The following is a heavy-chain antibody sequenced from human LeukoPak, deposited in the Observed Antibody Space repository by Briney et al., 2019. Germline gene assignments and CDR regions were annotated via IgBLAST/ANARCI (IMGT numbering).Heavy chain of an antibody. D-gene: IGHD1-26*01. J-gene: IGHJ5*02. Sequence: GASVKVSCKTSGGTFRSHTFGWVRQAPGQGLEWVGRITPVINSAKYAQKFRDRLTITADTITVTAYMELSSLTPDDTAVYYCTRVNLRGSQYNWFDPWGQGTRVIVSS. CDR3: TRVNLRGSQYNWFDP. CDR1: GGTFRSHT. CDR2: ITPVINSA. V-gene: IGHV1-69*08.